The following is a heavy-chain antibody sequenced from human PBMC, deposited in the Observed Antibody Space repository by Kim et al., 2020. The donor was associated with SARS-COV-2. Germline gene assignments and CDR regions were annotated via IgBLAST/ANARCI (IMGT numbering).Heavy chain of an antibody. CDR2: IYYSGST. Sequence: SETLSLTCTVSGGSISSSSYYWGWIRQPPGKGLEWIGSIYYSGSTYYNPSLKSRVTISVDTSKNQFSLKLSSVTAADTAVYYCARHGFTYVYYFDYWGQGTLVTVSS. V-gene: IGHV4-39*01. J-gene: IGHJ4*02. D-gene: IGHD3-16*01. CDR3: ARHGFTYVYYFDY. CDR1: GGSISSSSYY.